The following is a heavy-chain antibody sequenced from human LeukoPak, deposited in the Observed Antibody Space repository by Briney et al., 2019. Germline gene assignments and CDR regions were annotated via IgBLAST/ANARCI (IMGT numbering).Heavy chain of an antibody. Sequence: PSETLSLTCTVSGGSISSYYWSWIRQPPGKGLEWIGYIYYSGSTNHNPSLKSRVTISVDTSKNQFSLKLSSVTAADTAVYYCARHDNEKCGYEIDYWGQGTLVTVSS. D-gene: IGHD5-12*01. J-gene: IGHJ4*02. CDR3: ARHDNEKCGYEIDY. CDR1: GGSISSYY. V-gene: IGHV4-59*08. CDR2: IYYSGST.